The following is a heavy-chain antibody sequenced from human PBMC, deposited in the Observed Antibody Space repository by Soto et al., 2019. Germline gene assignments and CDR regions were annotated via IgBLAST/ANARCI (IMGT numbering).Heavy chain of an antibody. CDR2: IWFDGSKK. J-gene: IGHJ6*02. Sequence: QVQLVESGGGVVQPGRSLRLSCATSEFTFRGHAMHWVRQAPGKGLEWLAQIWFDGSKKNYADSVKGRFTISRDNSKNIFYVQMDDLRAEDTGVYYCSRDGQQLAPYTMDVWGQGTTVIVSS. CDR1: EFTFRGHA. V-gene: IGHV3-33*01. D-gene: IGHD6-13*01. CDR3: SRDGQQLAPYTMDV.